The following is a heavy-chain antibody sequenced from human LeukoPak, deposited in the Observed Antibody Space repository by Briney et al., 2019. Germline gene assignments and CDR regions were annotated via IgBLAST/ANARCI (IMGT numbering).Heavy chain of an antibody. Sequence: GRSLRLSCAASGFTFSSYGMHWVRQAPGKGLEWVAVIWYDGSNKYYADSVKGRFTISRDNSKNTLYLQMNSLRAEDTAVCYCARDIEEQQLVAGAYGMDVWGQGTTVTVSS. D-gene: IGHD6-13*01. CDR3: ARDIEEQQLVAGAYGMDV. V-gene: IGHV3-33*01. J-gene: IGHJ6*02. CDR2: IWYDGSNK. CDR1: GFTFSSYG.